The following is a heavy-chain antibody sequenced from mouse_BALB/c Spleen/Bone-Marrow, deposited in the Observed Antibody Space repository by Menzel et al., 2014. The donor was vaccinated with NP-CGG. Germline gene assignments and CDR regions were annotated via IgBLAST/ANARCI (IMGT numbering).Heavy chain of an antibody. J-gene: IGHJ4*01. CDR3: ARGDGYAMDY. CDR1: GYTFISYW. CDR2: IYPGDGDT. V-gene: IGHV1-87*01. Sequence: QVQLQQSGAELARPGASVKLSCKASGYTFISYWMQWVKQRPGQGLEWIGAIYPGDGDTRYTQKFKGKATLTADKSSSTAYMQLSSLASEDSAVYYCARGDGYAMDYWGQGTSVTVSS.